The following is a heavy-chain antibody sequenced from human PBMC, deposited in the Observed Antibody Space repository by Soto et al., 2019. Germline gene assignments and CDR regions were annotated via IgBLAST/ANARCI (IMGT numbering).Heavy chain of an antibody. V-gene: IGHV3-30*03. CDR1: GFTFSSYG. J-gene: IGHJ4*02. D-gene: IGHD3-22*01. CDR2: IPYDGSNK. CDR3: AIVNYYDSSGLYD. Sequence: PVGSLRLSCAASGFTFSSYGMHWVRQAPGKGLEWVAVIPYDGSNKYYADSVKGRFTISRDNSKNTLYLQMNSLRAEDTAVYYCAIVNYYDSSGLYDWGQGTLVT.